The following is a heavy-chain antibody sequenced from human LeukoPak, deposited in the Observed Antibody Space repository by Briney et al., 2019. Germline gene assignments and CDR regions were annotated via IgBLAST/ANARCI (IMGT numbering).Heavy chain of an antibody. V-gene: IGHV3-7*01. CDR3: ASVSDS. J-gene: IGHJ4*02. CDR2: IKQDGSEK. CDR1: GFTFSTYW. D-gene: IGHD5/OR15-5a*01. Sequence: GGSLRLSCAASGFTFSTYWMHWVRQAPGKGLEWVANIKQDGSEKYYVDSVRGRFSISRDNAKNSLFLQMNSLRAEDTAVYYCASVSDSWGQGFLVTVSS.